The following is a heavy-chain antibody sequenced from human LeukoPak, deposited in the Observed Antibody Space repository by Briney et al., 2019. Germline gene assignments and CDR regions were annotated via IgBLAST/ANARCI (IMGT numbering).Heavy chain of an antibody. CDR1: GFTFSSYA. D-gene: IGHD5-18*01. J-gene: IGHJ4*02. V-gene: IGHV3-30*04. CDR2: ISYDGNNK. CDR3: ARAGTGTAMVRGLDY. Sequence: PGGSLRLSCAASGFTFSSYAMHWVRQAPGKGLEWVAVISYDGNNKYYADSVKGRFTISRDNSKNTLYLQMNSLRAEDTAVYYCARAGTGTAMVRGLDYWGQGTLVTVSS.